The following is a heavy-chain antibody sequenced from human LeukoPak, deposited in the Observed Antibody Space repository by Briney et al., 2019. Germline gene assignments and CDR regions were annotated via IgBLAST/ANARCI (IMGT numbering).Heavy chain of an antibody. V-gene: IGHV1-46*01. CDR3: ATGIRVWEPHFVNHY. CDR2: INPSGGST. D-gene: IGHD1-26*01. Sequence: GASVRVSCKASGYTFISYYMHWVRQAPGQGLEWMGIINPSGGSTSYAQKFQGRVTMTEDTSTDTAYMELSSLRSEDTAVYYCATGIRVWEPHFVNHYWGQGTLVTVTS. J-gene: IGHJ4*02. CDR1: GYTFISYY.